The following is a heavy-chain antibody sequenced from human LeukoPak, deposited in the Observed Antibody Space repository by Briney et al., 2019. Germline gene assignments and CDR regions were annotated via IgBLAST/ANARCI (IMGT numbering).Heavy chain of an antibody. V-gene: IGHV4-34*01. CDR1: GGSLSGYY. D-gene: IGHD4-17*01. J-gene: IGHJ4*02. CDR2: INHNGST. Sequence: KPSETLSLTCAVYGGSLSGYYWSWIRQPPGKGLEWIGEINHNGSTNYNPSLESRVTISVDTSRNQFSLKLSSVTAADTAVYSCARGLRGTTVTTAFDYWGQGTLVTVSS. CDR3: ARGLRGTTVTTAFDY.